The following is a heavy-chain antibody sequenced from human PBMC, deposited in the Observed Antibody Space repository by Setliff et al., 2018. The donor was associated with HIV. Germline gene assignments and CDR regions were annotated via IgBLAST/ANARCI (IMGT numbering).Heavy chain of an antibody. J-gene: IGHJ3*02. D-gene: IGHD3-9*01. Sequence: VASVKVSCKVSGYTLTELSVHWVRQAPGNGLEWMGGFDPEQSETVYAQRFQGRVTFTEDTSTDTAYMDLISLTSDDTAVYFCAAPLTGPDGFDMWGQGTMVTVSS. CDR2: FDPEQSET. V-gene: IGHV1-24*01. CDR1: GYTLTELS. CDR3: AAPLTGPDGFDM.